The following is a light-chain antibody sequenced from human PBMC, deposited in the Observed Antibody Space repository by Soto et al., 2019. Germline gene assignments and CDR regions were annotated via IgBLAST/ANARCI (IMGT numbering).Light chain of an antibody. Sequence: QSVLTQPPSVSGAPGQRVTISCTGSSSNIGAGYDVHWYQQLPGTAPKLLIYSNNNRPSGVPDRFSGSKSGTSAPLAITGLQAEDEADYYCQSFDSSLRGWVFGGGTKLTVL. J-gene: IGLJ3*02. V-gene: IGLV1-40*01. CDR1: SSNIGAGYD. CDR2: SNN. CDR3: QSFDSSLRGWV.